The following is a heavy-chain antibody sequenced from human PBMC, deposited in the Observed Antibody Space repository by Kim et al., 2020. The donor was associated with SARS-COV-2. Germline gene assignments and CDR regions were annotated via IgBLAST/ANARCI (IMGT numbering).Heavy chain of an antibody. V-gene: IGHV4-59*01. CDR2: IYYSGST. CDR3: ARCTTGAIPYNWFDP. CDR1: GGSISSYY. Sequence: SETLSLTCTVSGGSISSYYWSWIRQPPGKGLEWIGYIYYSGSTNYNPSLKSRVTISVDTSKNQFSLKLSSVTAADTAVYYCARCTTGAIPYNWFDPWGQGTLVTVSS. D-gene: IGHD1-1*01. J-gene: IGHJ5*02.